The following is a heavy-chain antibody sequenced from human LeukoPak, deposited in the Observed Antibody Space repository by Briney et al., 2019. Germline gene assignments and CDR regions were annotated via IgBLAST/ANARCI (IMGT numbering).Heavy chain of an antibody. D-gene: IGHD5-12*01. CDR3: AGSSGYDPRDAFDI. CDR1: GYTFTGYY. CDR2: INPNSGGT. Sequence: ASVKVSCKASGYTFTGYYMHWVRQAPGQGLEWMGWINPNSGGTNYAQKFQSRVTVTRDTSISTAYMELSRLRSDDTAVYYCAGSSGYDPRDAFDIWGQGTMVTVSS. J-gene: IGHJ3*02. V-gene: IGHV1-2*02.